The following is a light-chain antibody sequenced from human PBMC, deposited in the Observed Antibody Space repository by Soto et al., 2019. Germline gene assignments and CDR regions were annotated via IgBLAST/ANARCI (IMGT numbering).Light chain of an antibody. Sequence: EIVLTQSPGTLSLSPGERATFFCRASQSVSSSYLAWYQQKPGQAPRLLIYGASSRATGIPDRFSGSGSGTDFTLTISRLEPEDFAVYYCQQYGSSPWTFGQGTKVDIK. J-gene: IGKJ1*01. CDR2: GAS. CDR3: QQYGSSPWT. V-gene: IGKV3-20*01. CDR1: QSVSSSY.